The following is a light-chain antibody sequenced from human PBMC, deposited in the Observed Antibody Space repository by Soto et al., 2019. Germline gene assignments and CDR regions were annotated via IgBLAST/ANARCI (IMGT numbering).Light chain of an antibody. V-gene: IGLV4-69*01. J-gene: IGLJ2*01. Sequence: QSVLTQSPSASASLGASVKLTCTLSSGHSSYAIAWHQQQPEKGPRYLMKLKSDGSHSKGDGIPDRFSGSSSGAERYLTISSLQSEDEADYYCQTWGTGIVVFGGGTKHTVL. CDR1: SGHSSYA. CDR3: QTWGTGIVV. CDR2: LKSDGSH.